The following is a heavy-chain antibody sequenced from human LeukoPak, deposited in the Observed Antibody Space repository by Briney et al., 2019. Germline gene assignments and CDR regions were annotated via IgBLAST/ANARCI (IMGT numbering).Heavy chain of an antibody. J-gene: IGHJ4*02. CDR2: ISGGGVRT. D-gene: IGHD3-22*01. CDR3: AKENWGYNWKYDSSGSGINY. Sequence: PGGSLRLSCAASGFTFSSYAMSWVRQAPGKGLEWVSTISGGGVRTYYSDSVKGRFTISRDNSKNTLYLKMNSLRAEDTAIYYCAKENWGYNWKYDSSGSGINYWGQGTLVTFSS. CDR1: GFTFSSYA. V-gene: IGHV3-23*01.